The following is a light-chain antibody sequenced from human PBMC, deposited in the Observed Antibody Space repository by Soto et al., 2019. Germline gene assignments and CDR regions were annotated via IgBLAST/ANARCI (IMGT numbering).Light chain of an antibody. V-gene: IGLV4-69*01. Sequence: QLVLTQSPSASASLGASVKLTCTLSSGHSSYAIAWHQQQPEKGPRYLMKHNSDGIHSKGDGIPDRFSGSSSRAERYLTISSLQSEDEADYYCQTWGTGTVVFGGGTKLTVL. CDR3: QTWGTGTVV. J-gene: IGLJ2*01. CDR1: SGHSSYA. CDR2: HNSDGIH.